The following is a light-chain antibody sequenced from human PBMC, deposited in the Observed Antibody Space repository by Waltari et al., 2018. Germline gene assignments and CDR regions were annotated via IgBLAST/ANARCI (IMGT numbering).Light chain of an antibody. CDR2: DAS. CDR3: QQFISYPRT. CDR1: QCINTA. V-gene: IGKV1-13*02. J-gene: IGKJ4*01. Sequence: IQLTQSPSSLSASLGVRVTLTCRSSQCINTALAWYQQKPGKAPNLLIYDASNLESGVPARFSGSGSGTDFSLTISSLQPEDFATYYCQQFISYPRTFGGGTKVEIK.